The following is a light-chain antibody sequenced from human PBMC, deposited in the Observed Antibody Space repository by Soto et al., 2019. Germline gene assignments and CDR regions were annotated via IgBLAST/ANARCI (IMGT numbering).Light chain of an antibody. Sequence: EIVLTQSPGTLSLSPGERATLSCRASQSVINKLAWYQQRPGQAPRLLIYGASTRATGIPARFSGSGSGTEFTLTISSLQSEDFAVYYCQQYNIWPRTFGQGTKVDIK. V-gene: IGKV3-15*01. J-gene: IGKJ1*01. CDR1: QSVINK. CDR3: QQYNIWPRT. CDR2: GAS.